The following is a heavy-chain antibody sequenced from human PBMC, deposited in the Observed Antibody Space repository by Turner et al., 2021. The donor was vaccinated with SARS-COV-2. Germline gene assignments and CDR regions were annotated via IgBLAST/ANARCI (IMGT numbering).Heavy chain of an antibody. CDR1: GFSLSNHG. CDR2: VSYDGTNK. V-gene: IGHV3-30*18. Sequence: QVQLGESGGGGVQPGGSLRLPCSVSGFSLSNHGMHWVRQAPGKRLEWVAFVSYDGTNKDYATSVKGRFTISRDNSNNTLYLQMTSLKGEDTALYYCAKGLRTFGYFDSWGQGTLVTVSS. CDR3: AKGLRTFGYFDS. J-gene: IGHJ4*02. D-gene: IGHD3-16*01.